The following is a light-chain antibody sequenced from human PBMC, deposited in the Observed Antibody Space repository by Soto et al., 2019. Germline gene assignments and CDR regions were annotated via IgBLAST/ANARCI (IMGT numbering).Light chain of an antibody. V-gene: IGKV1-39*01. J-gene: IGKJ4*01. CDR2: GAS. CDR3: QQSSNTPLT. CDR1: QLISTY. Sequence: DMQMTQSPSSLSASVGARVAITCRASQLISTYLNWYQLKPWKAPKLLIYGASSLQTGAPSRFSGSGSGTEFTLNISSLQPEDFATYYCQQSSNTPLTFGGGNKVEIK.